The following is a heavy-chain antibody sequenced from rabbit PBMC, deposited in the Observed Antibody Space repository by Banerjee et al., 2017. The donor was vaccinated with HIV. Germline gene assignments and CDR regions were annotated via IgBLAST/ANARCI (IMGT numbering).Heavy chain of an antibody. CDR3: ARDLGGYAGYGDL. V-gene: IGHV1S45*01. D-gene: IGHD7-1*01. CDR1: GFSFSIKYV. Sequence: QEQLEESGGDLVKPGGSLKPTCQASGFSFSIKYVMCWVRQAPGKGLEWIACINSSSGNTVYATWAKGRFTISKTSSTTVTLQMTSLTAADTATYFCARDLGGYAGYGDLWGPGTLVTVS. CDR2: INSSSGNT. J-gene: IGHJ4*01.